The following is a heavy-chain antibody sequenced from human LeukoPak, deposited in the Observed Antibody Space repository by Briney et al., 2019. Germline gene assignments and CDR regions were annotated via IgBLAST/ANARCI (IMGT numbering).Heavy chain of an antibody. J-gene: IGHJ3*02. CDR1: GFTFSSFS. Sequence: PGGSLRLSCAASGFTFSSFSMNWVRQAPGKGLEWVSSISSSSSYIYYADSVKGRFTISRDNAKNSLYLQMNSLRAEDTAVYYCVRDKDSGSYWGSAFDIWGQGTMVTVSS. CDR2: ISSSSSYI. V-gene: IGHV3-21*01. D-gene: IGHD1-26*01. CDR3: VRDKDSGSYWGSAFDI.